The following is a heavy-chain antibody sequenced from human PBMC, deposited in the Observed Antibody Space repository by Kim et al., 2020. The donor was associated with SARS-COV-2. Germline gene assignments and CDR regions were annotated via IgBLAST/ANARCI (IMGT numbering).Heavy chain of an antibody. CDR2: ITWDAGST. J-gene: IGHJ4*02. D-gene: IGHD3-3*02. Sequence: GGSLRLSCAASGFIFHEYTMHWVRQAPGKGLEWVALITWDAGSTFYADSVRDRFTISRYNSENSLYLQMNSLTIEDSALYYCVKENSRIWDYWGQGTLVTVSS. CDR1: GFIFHEYT. CDR3: VKENSRIWDY. V-gene: IGHV3-43*01.